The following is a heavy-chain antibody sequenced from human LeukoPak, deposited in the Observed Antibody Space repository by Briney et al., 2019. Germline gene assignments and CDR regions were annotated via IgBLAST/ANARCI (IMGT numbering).Heavy chain of an antibody. D-gene: IGHD3-22*01. Sequence: ASVKVSCKASGYTFTGYYMHWVRQAPGQGLEWMGWINPNSGGTNYAQKFQGRVTMTRDTSISTAYMELSRLRSDDTAVYYCARAHGRRNYYGSSVEGDYWGQGTLVTVSS. J-gene: IGHJ4*02. CDR1: GYTFTGYY. CDR3: ARAHGRRNYYGSSVEGDY. CDR2: INPNSGGT. V-gene: IGHV1-2*02.